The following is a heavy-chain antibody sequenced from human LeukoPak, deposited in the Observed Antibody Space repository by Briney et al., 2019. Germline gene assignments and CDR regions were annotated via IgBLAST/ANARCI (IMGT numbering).Heavy chain of an antibody. Sequence: GGSLRLSCAATGFTFSSYEMNWDRQAPGKGLEWVSYISSSGSTRYYADSVKGRFTISRDNAKNSLYLQMNSLRAEDTAVYYCAELGITMIGGVWGKGTTVTISS. CDR2: ISSSGSTR. CDR3: AELGITMIGGV. J-gene: IGHJ6*04. CDR1: GFTFSSYE. V-gene: IGHV3-48*03. D-gene: IGHD3-10*02.